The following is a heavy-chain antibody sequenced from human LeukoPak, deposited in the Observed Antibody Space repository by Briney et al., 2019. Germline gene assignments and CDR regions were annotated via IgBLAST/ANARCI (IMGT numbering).Heavy chain of an antibody. Sequence: PGGSLRLSCAASGFTFSSYSMNWVREAAGKGVEGVSYISGSGSTIYYADSVKGRFTISRDNAKNSLYLQMNSLRAADTAVYYCARGSGWYSVYYFDYWGQGTLVTVSS. V-gene: IGHV3-48*04. CDR2: ISGSGSTI. J-gene: IGHJ4*02. D-gene: IGHD6-19*01. CDR3: ARGSGWYSVYYFDY. CDR1: GFTFSSYS.